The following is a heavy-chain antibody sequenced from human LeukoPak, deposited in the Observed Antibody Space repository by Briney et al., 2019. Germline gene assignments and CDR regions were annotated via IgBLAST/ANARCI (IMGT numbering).Heavy chain of an antibody. V-gene: IGHV3-23*01. CDR1: GFTFSAYA. D-gene: IGHD2-8*01. CDR2: IGSDGKT. CDR3: ARMVGGYFNY. Sequence: GGSLRLSCEASGFTFSAYAMTRVRQAPGKGLEWVSSIGSDGKTHYSESVKGRFAISRDNSKSMLFLQLNSLRAEDTALYYCARMVGGYFNYWGQGTLVTVSS. J-gene: IGHJ4*02.